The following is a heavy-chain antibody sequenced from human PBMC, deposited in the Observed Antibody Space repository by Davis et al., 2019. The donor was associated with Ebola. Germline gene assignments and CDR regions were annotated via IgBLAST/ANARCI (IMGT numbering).Heavy chain of an antibody. D-gene: IGHD4-17*01. CDR3: AKVGGYGDYVGRYYYGMDV. J-gene: IGHJ6*02. V-gene: IGHV3-9*01. CDR1: GFTFDDYA. CDR2: ISWNSGSI. Sequence: SLRLSCAASGFTFDDYAMHWVRQAPGKGLEWVSGISWNSGSIGYADSVKGRFTISRDNAKNSLYLQMNSLRAEDTALYYCAKVGGYGDYVGRYYYGMDVWGQGTTVTVSS.